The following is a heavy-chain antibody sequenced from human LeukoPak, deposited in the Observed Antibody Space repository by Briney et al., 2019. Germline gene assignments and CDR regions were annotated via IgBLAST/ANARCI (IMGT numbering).Heavy chain of an antibody. Sequence: GGSLRLSCAASGFTFSNYGMHWVPQAPGKGLEWVAVIWYDGSNKYYADSVKGRFTISRDNSKNTLYLQMNRLRAEYTAVYYCAREMATTDAFDIWGQGTMVTVSS. CDR2: IWYDGSNK. CDR1: GFTFSNYG. D-gene: IGHD5-24*01. J-gene: IGHJ3*02. V-gene: IGHV3-33*01. CDR3: AREMATTDAFDI.